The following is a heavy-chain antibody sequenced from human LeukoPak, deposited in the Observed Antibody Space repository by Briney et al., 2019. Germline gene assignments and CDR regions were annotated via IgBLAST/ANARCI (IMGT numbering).Heavy chain of an antibody. V-gene: IGHV4-59*08. CDR3: ARGVCTSSSCYAGDYGMDV. CDR1: GGSMSSYY. J-gene: IGHJ6*02. D-gene: IGHD2-2*01. Sequence: SETLSLTCTVSGGSMSSYYWSWIRQPPGKGLEWIGYRFYSGSTNYNPSLKSRVTISLDTSKSQFSLKVTSVTAADTAVYYCARGVCTSSSCYAGDYGMDVWGQGTMVTVSS. CDR2: RFYSGST.